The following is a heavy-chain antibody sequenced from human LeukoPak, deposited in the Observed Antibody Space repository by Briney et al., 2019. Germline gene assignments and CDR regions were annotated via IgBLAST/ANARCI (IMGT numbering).Heavy chain of an antibody. CDR2: INHSGST. CDR1: GGSFSGYY. CDR3: ASLGGSGSYYNVGYYYYGMDV. V-gene: IGHV4-34*01. Sequence: SETLSLTCAVYGGSFSGYYWSWIRQPPGKGLEWIGEINHSGSTNYNPSPKSRVTISVDTSKNQFSLKLSSVTAADTAVYYCASLGGSGSYYNVGYYYYGMDVWGQGTTVTVSS. D-gene: IGHD3-10*01. J-gene: IGHJ6*02.